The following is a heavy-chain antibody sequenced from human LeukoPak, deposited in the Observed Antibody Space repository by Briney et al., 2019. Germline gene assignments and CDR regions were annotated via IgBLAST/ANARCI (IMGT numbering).Heavy chain of an antibody. Sequence: GGSLRLSCAASGFTFSSYGMHWVRQAPGKGLEWVAFVRSDGSIEYYADSVKGRFTISRDNSKNTLYLQMNSLRAEDSAVYYCAKDLGTLISGTYYYYFDYWGQGTLVTASS. D-gene: IGHD3-10*01. V-gene: IGHV3-30*02. J-gene: IGHJ4*02. CDR1: GFTFSSYG. CDR2: VRSDGSIE. CDR3: AKDLGTLISGTYYYYFDY.